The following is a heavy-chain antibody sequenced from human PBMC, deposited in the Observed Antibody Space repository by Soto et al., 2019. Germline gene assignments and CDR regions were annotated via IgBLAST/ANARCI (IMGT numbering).Heavy chain of an antibody. CDR2: INAGNGNT. CDR3: ARELQGLYYFDY. V-gene: IGHV1-3*01. CDR1: EYTFTSYA. D-gene: IGHD4-4*01. J-gene: IGHJ4*01. Sequence: QVQVVQSGAEVKKPGASVKVSCKASEYTFTSYAMHWVRQAPGQSLEWMGWINAGNGNTKYSQNFQGRVTITRDTSASTAYMELSSLRSEDTAVYYCARELQGLYYFDYWGQRTLVTVSS.